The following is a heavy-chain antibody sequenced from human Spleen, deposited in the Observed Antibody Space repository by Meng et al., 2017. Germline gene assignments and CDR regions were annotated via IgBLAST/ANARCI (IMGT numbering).Heavy chain of an antibody. Sequence: DVPVVEAGGGLVQPGWSLRLSCAASGFNLSRFWMHWVRQAPGKGLIWVSRMNEDGSIVNHAGSVRGRFTISRDRAKNTLYLQMNNLRAEDTAVYYCVRDFGGESDYWGQGTLVTVSS. CDR2: MNEDGSIV. CDR3: VRDFGGESDY. D-gene: IGHD2-21*01. CDR1: GFNLSRFW. V-gene: IGHV3-74*01. J-gene: IGHJ4*02.